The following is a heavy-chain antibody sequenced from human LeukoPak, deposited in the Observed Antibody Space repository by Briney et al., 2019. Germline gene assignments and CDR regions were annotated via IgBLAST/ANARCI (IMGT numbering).Heavy chain of an antibody. V-gene: IGHV4-61*01. CDR3: ARLAAAGTIRFDP. CDR2: NYYSAST. CDR1: GYSISSGYY. Sequence: SETLSLTCAVSGYSISSGYYWSWIRQHPGKGLEWIGYNYYSASTNYNPSLKSRVTISVDTSKNQFSLKLSSVTAADTAVYYCARLAAAGTIRFDPWGQGTLVTVSS. D-gene: IGHD6-13*01. J-gene: IGHJ5*02.